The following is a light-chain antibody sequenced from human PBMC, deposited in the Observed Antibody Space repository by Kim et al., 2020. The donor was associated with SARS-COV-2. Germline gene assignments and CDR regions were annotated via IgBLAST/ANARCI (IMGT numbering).Light chain of an antibody. V-gene: IGKV3-11*01. Sequence: FSLGERATLSCRAIRGFDSYLAWYQQKPGQVPRLLVYDASTWATGVPVRFSGSGSRTDFTLTISSLEPEDFAVYYCQQRSNWPLTFGGGTRVDIK. CDR1: RGFDSY. CDR2: DAS. CDR3: QQRSNWPLT. J-gene: IGKJ4*01.